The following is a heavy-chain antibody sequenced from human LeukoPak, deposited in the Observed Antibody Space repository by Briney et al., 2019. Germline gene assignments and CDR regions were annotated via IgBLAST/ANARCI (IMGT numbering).Heavy chain of an antibody. D-gene: IGHD6-6*01. CDR3: ARDLEYSSSLGY. Sequence: ASVKVSCKASGGTFSSYAISWVRQAPGQGLEWMGRIIPIFGTANYAQKFQGRVTITTDESTSTAHMELSSLRSEDTAVYYCARDLEYSSSLGYWGQGTLVTVSS. CDR1: GGTFSSYA. CDR2: IIPIFGTA. J-gene: IGHJ4*02. V-gene: IGHV1-69*05.